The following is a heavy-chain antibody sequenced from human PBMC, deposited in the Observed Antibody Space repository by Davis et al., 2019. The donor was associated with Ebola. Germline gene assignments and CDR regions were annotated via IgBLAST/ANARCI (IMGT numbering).Heavy chain of an antibody. Sequence: GESLKISCAASGFTFSSYAMSWVRQAPGKGLEWVSAISGSGGATYYADSVKGRFTISRDNSKNTLYLQMNSLRPEDTAVYYCVKTRSNWWNDALEIWGRGTMVIVSS. D-gene: IGHD2-8*02. CDR2: ISGSGGAT. V-gene: IGHV3-23*01. J-gene: IGHJ3*02. CDR3: VKTRSNWWNDALEI. CDR1: GFTFSSYA.